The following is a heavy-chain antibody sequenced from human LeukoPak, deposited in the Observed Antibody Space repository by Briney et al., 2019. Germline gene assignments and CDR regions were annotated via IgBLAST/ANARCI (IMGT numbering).Heavy chain of an antibody. V-gene: IGHV3-66*04. J-gene: IGHJ4*02. CDR3: ARQDYYDSSGYSI. Sequence: GGSLRLSCAASGFTVSSNYMSWVRQAPGKGLEWVSVIYSGGSTYYADSVKGRFTISRDNSKNTLYLQMNSLRAEDTAVYYCARQDYYDSSGYSIWGQGTLVTVSS. D-gene: IGHD3-22*01. CDR1: GFTVSSNY. CDR2: IYSGGST.